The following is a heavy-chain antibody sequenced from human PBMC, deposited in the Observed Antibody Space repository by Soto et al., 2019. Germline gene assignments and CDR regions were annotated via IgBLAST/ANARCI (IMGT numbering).Heavy chain of an antibody. CDR1: GFTFSSYS. CDR2: ISSSSSTI. D-gene: IGHD6-6*01. V-gene: IGHV3-48*01. Sequence: GGSLRLSCAASGFTFSSYSMNWVRQAPGKGLEWVSYISSSSSTIYYADSVKGRFTISRDNAKNSLYLQMNSLRAEDTAVYYCARDGYSSSSVELHLYYYYYYMDVWGKGTTVTVSS. CDR3: ARDGYSSSSVELHLYYYYYYMDV. J-gene: IGHJ6*03.